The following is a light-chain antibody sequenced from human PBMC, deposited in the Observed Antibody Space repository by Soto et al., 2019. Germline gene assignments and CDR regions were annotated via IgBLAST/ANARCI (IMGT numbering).Light chain of an antibody. Sequence: QSALTQPASVSGSPGQSITNSCTGTSSDVGGYKYVSWYQQYPGKAPKILLYDVSSRPSGVSNRFSGSKSGNTASLTISGLQAEDEGDYYCSSYTSTSTYVFGTGTKLTVL. V-gene: IGLV2-14*01. CDR2: DVS. J-gene: IGLJ1*01. CDR3: SSYTSTSTYV. CDR1: SSDVGGYKY.